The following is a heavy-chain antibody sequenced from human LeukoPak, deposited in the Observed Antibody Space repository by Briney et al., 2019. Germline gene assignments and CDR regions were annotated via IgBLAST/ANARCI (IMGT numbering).Heavy chain of an antibody. CDR3: AKGMVGARRHAFDI. J-gene: IGHJ3*02. V-gene: IGHV3-23*01. CDR1: GFTFSSYA. D-gene: IGHD1-26*01. Sequence: GGSLRLSCAASGFTFSSYAMSWVRQAPGKGLEWVSAISGSGGSTYCADSVKGRFTISRDNSKNALYLQMNSLRAEDTAVYYCAKGMVGARRHAFDIWGQGTMVTVSS. CDR2: ISGSGGST.